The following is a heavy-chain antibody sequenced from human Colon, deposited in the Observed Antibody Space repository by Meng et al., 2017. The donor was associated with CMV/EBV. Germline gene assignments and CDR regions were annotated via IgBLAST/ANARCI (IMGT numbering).Heavy chain of an antibody. J-gene: IGHJ1*01. D-gene: IGHD3-22*01. Sequence: QGQLVQSGAEVKKPGASVKVSCKASGYTFTGYYMHWVRQAPGQGLEWMGWINPNSGGTNYAQKFQDRVTMTRDTSISTAYMELSRLRSDDTAVYYCATVSSGYYLYFQHWGQGTLVTVSS. CDR1: GYTFTGYY. CDR2: INPNSGGT. V-gene: IGHV1-2*02. CDR3: ATVSSGYYLYFQH.